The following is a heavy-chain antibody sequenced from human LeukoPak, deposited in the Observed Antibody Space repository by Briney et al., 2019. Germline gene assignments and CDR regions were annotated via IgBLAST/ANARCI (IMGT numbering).Heavy chain of an antibody. Sequence: ASVKVSCKASGYTFTGYYMHWVRQAPGQGLEWMGWINPDSGVTRYAQKFQGRVTMTRDTSTSTAYMELSRLRSDGTAVYYCARDQLLLKPFDYWGQGTLVTVSS. J-gene: IGHJ4*02. CDR2: INPDSGVT. CDR1: GYTFTGYY. V-gene: IGHV1-2*02. D-gene: IGHD6-6*01. CDR3: ARDQLLLKPFDY.